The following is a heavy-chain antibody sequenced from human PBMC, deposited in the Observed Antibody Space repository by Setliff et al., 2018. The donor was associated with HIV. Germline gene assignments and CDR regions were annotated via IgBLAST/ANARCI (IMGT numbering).Heavy chain of an antibody. J-gene: IGHJ4*02. D-gene: IGHD6-19*01. V-gene: IGHV4-59*08. Sequence: PSETLSLTCAVPGGSINDQYFSWIRQPPGKGLEWIGSIDYSGSTKHNPSLKSRVTISVDTSTNQFSLKLSSVTAADTAVYYCARGRRSSGWYVYHWGQGTLVTVSS. CDR1: GGSINDQY. CDR3: ARGRRSSGWYVYH. CDR2: IDYSGST.